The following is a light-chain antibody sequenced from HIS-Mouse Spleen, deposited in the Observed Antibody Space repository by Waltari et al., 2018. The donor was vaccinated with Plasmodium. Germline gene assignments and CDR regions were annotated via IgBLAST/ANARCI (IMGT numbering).Light chain of an antibody. V-gene: IGKV3-15*01. CDR3: QQYNNWSFT. CDR1: QSVSSN. CDR2: GAS. J-gene: IGKJ3*01. Sequence: EIVMTQSPATISVSPGERATLSCRASQSVSSNLAWYQQKPGQAPGLLIYGASTRATGIPARFSGSGSGTEFTLTISSLQSEDFAVYYCQQYNNWSFTFGPGTKVDIK.